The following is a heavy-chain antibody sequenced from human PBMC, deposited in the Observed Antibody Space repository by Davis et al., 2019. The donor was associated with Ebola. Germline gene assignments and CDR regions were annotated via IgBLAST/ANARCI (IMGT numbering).Heavy chain of an antibody. J-gene: IGHJ6*02. CDR1: GGTFSSYA. CDR3: ATPYSSSSGYYYYYYGMDV. Sequence: AASVKVSCKASGGTFSSYAISWVRQAPGQGLEWMGGIIPTFGTTNYAQKFQGRVTITADKSTSTAYMELSSLRSEDTAVYYCATPYSSSSGYYYYYYGMDVWGQGTTVTVSS. CDR2: IIPTFGTT. V-gene: IGHV1-69*06. D-gene: IGHD6-6*01.